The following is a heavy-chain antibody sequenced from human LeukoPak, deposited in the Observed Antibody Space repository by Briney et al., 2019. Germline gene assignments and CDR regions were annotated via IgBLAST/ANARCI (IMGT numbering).Heavy chain of an antibody. Sequence: PSETLSLTCGGYGGSFSAHYWSWIRQPPGKGLEWIGEIHPSGNTVYNPSLKSRVTISVDTSKNQLSLKLNSVTAADTAVYYCARTRYCSGTSCYFDYWGQGTLVTVSS. V-gene: IGHV4-34*01. CDR2: IHPSGNT. CDR1: GGSFSAHY. CDR3: ARTRYCSGTSCYFDY. D-gene: IGHD2-2*01. J-gene: IGHJ4*02.